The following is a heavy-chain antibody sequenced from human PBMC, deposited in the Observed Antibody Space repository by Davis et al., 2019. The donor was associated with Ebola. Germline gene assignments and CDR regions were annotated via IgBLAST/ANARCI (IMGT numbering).Heavy chain of an antibody. CDR3: AKDCGSYQHPDYAFDI. CDR2: ISGSGGST. D-gene: IGHD1-26*01. J-gene: IGHJ3*02. CDR1: GFTFSSYA. Sequence: GESLKISCAASGFTFSSYAMSWVRQAPGKGLEWVSAISGSGGSTYYADSVKGRFTISRDNSKNTLYLQMNSLRAEDTAVYYCAKDCGSYQHPDYAFDIWGQGTMVTVSS. V-gene: IGHV3-23*01.